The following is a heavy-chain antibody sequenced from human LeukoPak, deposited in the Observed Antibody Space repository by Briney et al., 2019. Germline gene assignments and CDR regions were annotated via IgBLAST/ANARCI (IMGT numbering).Heavy chain of an antibody. V-gene: IGHV3-30*04. Sequence: PGRSLRLSCAASGFPFSSYVMHWDRQAPGKGLEWVAVISYDGSNKYYADSVKGRFTISRDNSKNTLYLRMNSLRAEDTAVYYCARARSGWYLGQFDYWGQGTLVTVSS. CDR1: GFPFSSYV. CDR2: ISYDGSNK. CDR3: ARARSGWYLGQFDY. D-gene: IGHD6-19*01. J-gene: IGHJ4*02.